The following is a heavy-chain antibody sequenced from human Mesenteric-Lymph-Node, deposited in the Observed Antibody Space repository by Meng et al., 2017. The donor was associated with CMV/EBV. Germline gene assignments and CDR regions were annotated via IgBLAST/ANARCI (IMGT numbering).Heavy chain of an antibody. J-gene: IGHJ4*02. CDR3: ATLTGTMADY. D-gene: IGHD1-7*01. V-gene: IGHV1-46*01. Sequence: VSWQASGYSRTSYYMHWVRQAPGQGLQWMGLINPTDGTTTYAQAFQGRVTVTRDPSTSTVYMEVNTLRSEDTAVYYCATLTGTMADYWGQGTLVTVSS. CDR1: GYSRTSYY. CDR2: INPTDGTT.